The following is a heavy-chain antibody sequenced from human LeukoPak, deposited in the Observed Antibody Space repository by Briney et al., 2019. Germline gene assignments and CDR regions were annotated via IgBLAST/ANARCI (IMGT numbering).Heavy chain of an antibody. CDR3: ARTTGMAVAGGYCFDY. Sequence: SETLSLTCSVSGDSMSNYYWSWIRQPAGKRLECIGRIYSSGGTRYNPSLKSRVTISVDTSKNQFSLNLTSVTAADTAVYYCARTTGMAVAGGYCFDYWGQGILVTVSS. D-gene: IGHD6-19*01. V-gene: IGHV4-4*07. J-gene: IGHJ4*02. CDR2: IYSSGGT. CDR1: GDSMSNYY.